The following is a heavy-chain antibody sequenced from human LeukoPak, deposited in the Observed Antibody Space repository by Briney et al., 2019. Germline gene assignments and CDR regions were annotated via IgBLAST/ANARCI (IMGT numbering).Heavy chain of an antibody. J-gene: IGHJ4*02. CDR1: GFTVSSNY. Sequence: GGSLRLSCAASGFTVSSNYMSWVRQAPGKGLEWVSYISSSGSTKYYADSVKGRFTISRDNAKNSLYLQMNSLRAEDTAVYYCARNLGWELLYFDYWGQGNLVTVSS. V-gene: IGHV3-11*04. CDR2: ISSSGSTK. CDR3: ARNLGWELLYFDY. D-gene: IGHD1-26*01.